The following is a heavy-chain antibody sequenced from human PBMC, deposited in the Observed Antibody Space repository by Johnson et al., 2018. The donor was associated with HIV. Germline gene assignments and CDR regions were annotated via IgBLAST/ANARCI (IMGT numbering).Heavy chain of an antibody. V-gene: IGHV3-7*03. D-gene: IGHD2-2*02. CDR3: AKTYRNDDAFDV. Sequence: VQLVESGGGLVQPGGSLRLSCAASGFTFSSYWMSWVRQAPGKGLEWVANIKQDGSEKYYVDSVKGRFTISRDNSKNTVYLQMSGLRAEDTAVYFCAKTYRNDDAFDVWGQGTTVTVSS. CDR1: GFTFSSYW. J-gene: IGHJ3*01. CDR2: IKQDGSEK.